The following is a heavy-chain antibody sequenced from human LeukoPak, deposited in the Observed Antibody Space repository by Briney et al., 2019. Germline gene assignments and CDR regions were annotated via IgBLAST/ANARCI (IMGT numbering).Heavy chain of an antibody. Sequence: ASVKVSFKASGYTFTGYYMHWVRQAPGQGVEWMGWINPNNGGTNYAQTFQGRVTMTRDTSISTAYMELIRLRSDDMAVYYCARDGLGTTTNFDYWGQGTLVTVSS. CDR2: INPNNGGT. D-gene: IGHD7-27*01. CDR1: GYTFTGYY. CDR3: ARDGLGTTTNFDY. J-gene: IGHJ4*02. V-gene: IGHV1-2*02.